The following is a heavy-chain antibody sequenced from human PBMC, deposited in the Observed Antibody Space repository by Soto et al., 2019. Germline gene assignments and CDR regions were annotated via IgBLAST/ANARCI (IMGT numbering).Heavy chain of an antibody. CDR3: ARVGITIFGVANSAFDI. D-gene: IGHD3-3*01. V-gene: IGHV6-1*01. J-gene: IGHJ3*02. Sequence: SQTLSLTCAISGDSVSSNSAAWNWIRQSPSRGLEWLGRTYYRSKWYNDYAVSVKSRITINPDTSKNQFSLQLNSVTPEDTAVYYCARVGITIFGVANSAFDIWGQGTMVTVSS. CDR2: TYYRSKWYN. CDR1: GDSVSSNSAA.